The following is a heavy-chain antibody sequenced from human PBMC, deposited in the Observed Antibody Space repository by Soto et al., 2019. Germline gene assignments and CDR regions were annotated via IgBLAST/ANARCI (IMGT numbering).Heavy chain of an antibody. J-gene: IGHJ4*02. CDR3: ARVRASGRYYSGSGSYCPFYY. V-gene: IGHV4-4*02. D-gene: IGHD3-10*01. CDR2: IYHSGST. CDR1: GGSISSSNW. Sequence: QVQLQESGPGLVKPSGTLSLTCAVSGGSISSSNWWSWVRQPPGKGLEWIGEIYHSGSTNYNPSLKSRVTISVDKSKNQFSLKLSSVTASDTAVYYSARVRASGRYYSGSGSYCPFYYGGQGTLGTVSS.